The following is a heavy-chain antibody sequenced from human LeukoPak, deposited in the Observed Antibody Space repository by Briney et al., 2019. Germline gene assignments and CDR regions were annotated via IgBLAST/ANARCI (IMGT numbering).Heavy chain of an antibody. CDR1: GDSVSRNTAG. J-gene: IGHJ4*02. D-gene: IGHD3-10*01. CDR2: TYYRSKWYS. Sequence: SQTLSLTCAISGDSVSRNTAGWNWIRQSPSRGLEWLGRTYYRSKWYSDFAPSVRNRITINPDTSKNQFSLQLNSVTPEDTAVYYCARARHPPKKSVWFGELRYYFDYWGQGTLVTVSS. V-gene: IGHV6-1*01. CDR3: ARARHPPKKSVWFGELRYYFDY.